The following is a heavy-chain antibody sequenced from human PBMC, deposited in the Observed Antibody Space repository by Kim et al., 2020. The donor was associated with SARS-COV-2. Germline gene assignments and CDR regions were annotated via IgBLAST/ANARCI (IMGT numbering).Heavy chain of an antibody. J-gene: IGHJ6*02. Sequence: VKSRITINPDTSKNQFSLQLNSVTPEDTAVYYCARAPYYYGSGSSYGMDVWGQGTTVTVSS. CDR3: ARAPYYYGSGSSYGMDV. D-gene: IGHD3-10*01. V-gene: IGHV6-1*01.